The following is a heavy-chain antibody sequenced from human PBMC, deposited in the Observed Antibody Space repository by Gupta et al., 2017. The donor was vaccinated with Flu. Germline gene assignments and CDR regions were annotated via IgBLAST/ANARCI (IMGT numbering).Heavy chain of an antibody. V-gene: IGHV3-30*18. J-gene: IGHJ4*02. CDR3: AKGDYYDSSGSVDY. Sequence: QVQLVESGGGVVQPGRSLRLSCAASGFTFSSYGMHWVRQAPGKGLEWVAVISYDGSNKYYADSVKGRFTISRDNSKNTLYLQMNSLRAEDTAVYYCAKGDYYDSSGSVDYWGQGTLVTVSS. D-gene: IGHD3-22*01. CDR1: GFTFSSYG. CDR2: ISYDGSNK.